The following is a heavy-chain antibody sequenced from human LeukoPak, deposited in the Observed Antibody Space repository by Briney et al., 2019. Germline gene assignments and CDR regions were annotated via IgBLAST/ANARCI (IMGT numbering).Heavy chain of an antibody. CDR2: IIPILGIA. CDR1: GGTFSGYT. Sequence: SVKVSCKASGGTFSGYTISWVRQAPGQGLEWMGRIIPILGIANYAQKFQGRVTITADKSTSTAYMELSSLRSEDTAVYYCARYGAPDYYYMDVWGKGTTVTVSS. J-gene: IGHJ6*03. D-gene: IGHD2-2*01. CDR3: ARYGAPDYYYMDV. V-gene: IGHV1-69*02.